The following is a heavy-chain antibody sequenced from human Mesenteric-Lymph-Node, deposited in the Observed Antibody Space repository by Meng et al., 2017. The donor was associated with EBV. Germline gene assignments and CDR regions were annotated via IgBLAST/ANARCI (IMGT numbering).Heavy chain of an antibody. V-gene: IGHV3-11*01. CDR3: ASYGDYVLDY. Sequence: VALVDAGGGSLEVGGSRRPSWSAPGFTFSDFYMSWIRQAPGKGLEWVSYISSSGSTIYYADSVKGRFTISRDNAKNSLYLQMNSLRAEDTAVYYCASYGDYVLDYWGQGTLVTVSS. D-gene: IGHD4-17*01. CDR2: ISSSGSTI. CDR1: GFTFSDFY. J-gene: IGHJ4*02.